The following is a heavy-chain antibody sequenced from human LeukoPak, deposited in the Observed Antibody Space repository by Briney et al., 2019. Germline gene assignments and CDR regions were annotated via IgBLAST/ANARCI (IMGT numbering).Heavy chain of an antibody. CDR1: GGSISSGGYY. D-gene: IGHD4-23*01. CDR3: ARGHGTVVTTYYFDY. Sequence: SETLSLTCAVSGGSISSGGYYWSWIRQHPGKGLEWIGYISYSGSTYYNPSLKSRVTISVDTSKNQFSLKLSSVTAADTAVYYCARGHGTVVTTYYFDYWGQGTLVTVSS. V-gene: IGHV4-31*11. CDR2: ISYSGST. J-gene: IGHJ4*02.